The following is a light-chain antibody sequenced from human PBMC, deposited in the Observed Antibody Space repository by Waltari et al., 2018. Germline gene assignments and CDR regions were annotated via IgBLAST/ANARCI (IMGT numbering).Light chain of an antibody. J-gene: IGKJ4*01. V-gene: IGKV1-39*01. Sequence: CRASQSISSYLNWYQQKPGKVPKLLIYAASSLQSGVPSRFSGSGSGTDFTLTISSLQPEDFATYYCQQSYSTPGFTFGGGTKVEIK. CDR1: QSISSY. CDR3: QQSYSTPGFT. CDR2: AAS.